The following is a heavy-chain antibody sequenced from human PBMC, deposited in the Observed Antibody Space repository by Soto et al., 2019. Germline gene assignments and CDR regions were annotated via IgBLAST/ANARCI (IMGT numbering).Heavy chain of an antibody. D-gene: IGHD1-26*01. V-gene: IGHV4-39*01. J-gene: IGHJ5*02. CDR1: GGSISSSSYY. CDR3: ARQSPDYLGSVGWFDP. Sequence: SETLSLTCTVSGGSISSSSYYWVWIRQPPGKGLEWIGSIYYSGTTYYNPSLKSRVTISVDTSKNQFSLKLRSVTAADAAVYYCARQSPDYLGSVGWFDPWGQGTLVTVSS. CDR2: IYYSGTT.